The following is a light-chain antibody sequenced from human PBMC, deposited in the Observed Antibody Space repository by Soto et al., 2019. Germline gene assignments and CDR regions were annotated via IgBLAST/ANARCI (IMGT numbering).Light chain of an antibody. V-gene: IGKV3-15*01. J-gene: IGKJ1*01. Sequence: IVVTQSPPPLSVSPGERATLSCRAGQTIYSNVAWYQQRPGQATRLLIYRASTRATGVPARFSGSGSGTEFTLTISGLQSEDFALYYCQQYQNLWTFGQGTKVDIK. CDR2: RAS. CDR1: QTIYSN. CDR3: QQYQNLWT.